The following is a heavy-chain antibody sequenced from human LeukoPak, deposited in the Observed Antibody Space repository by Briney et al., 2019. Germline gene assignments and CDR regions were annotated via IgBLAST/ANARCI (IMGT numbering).Heavy chain of an antibody. CDR1: GFTFSSYA. V-gene: IGHV3-53*01. Sequence: GGSLRLSHAASGFTFSSYAMSWVRQAPGKGLEWVSVIYSGGSTYYADSVKGRFTISRDNSKNTLYLQMNSLRAEDTAVYYCARVRKDYYYYYMDVWGKGTTVTVSS. CDR2: IYSGGST. J-gene: IGHJ6*03. CDR3: ARVRKDYYYYYMDV.